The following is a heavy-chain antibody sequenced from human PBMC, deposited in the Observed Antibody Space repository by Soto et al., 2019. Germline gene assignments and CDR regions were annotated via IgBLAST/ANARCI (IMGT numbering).Heavy chain of an antibody. D-gene: IGHD2-2*02. Sequence: ASVKVSCKASGYTFTSYGITWVRQAPGQGPEWMGWISAYNGNTNYAQKLQGRVTMTTDTSTSTAYMELRSLRSDDTAVYYCARDIVVVPAAINYYYYYGMDASGQRITATVSS. CDR3: ARDIVVVPAAINYYYYYGMDA. CDR2: ISAYNGNT. J-gene: IGHJ6*02. V-gene: IGHV1-18*04. CDR1: GYTFTSYG.